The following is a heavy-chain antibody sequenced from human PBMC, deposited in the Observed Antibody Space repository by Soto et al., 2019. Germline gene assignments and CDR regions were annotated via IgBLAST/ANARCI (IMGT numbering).Heavy chain of an antibody. Sequence: ASVKVSCKASGYTFTGYYMHWVRQAPGQGLEWMGWINPNSGGTNYAQKFQGWVTMTRDTSISTAYMELSRLRSDDTAVYYCARDKGYDFWSGYYRSNYGMDVWGQGXTVTVSS. CDR2: INPNSGGT. J-gene: IGHJ6*02. CDR3: ARDKGYDFWSGYYRSNYGMDV. V-gene: IGHV1-2*04. D-gene: IGHD3-3*01. CDR1: GYTFTGYY.